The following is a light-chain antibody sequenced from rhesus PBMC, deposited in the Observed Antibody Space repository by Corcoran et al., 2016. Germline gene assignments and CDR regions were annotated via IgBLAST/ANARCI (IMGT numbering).Light chain of an antibody. Sequence: DIQMTQSPSSLSASVGDRVTITCRASENVNHYLNWYQQKPGKAPKLLSYKASTLQSGVPSRFSGSGSVTEYTFTISRLQSEDVATYYCQHNYGTPMYSFGQGTKVEIK. J-gene: IGKJ2*01. CDR3: QHNYGTPMYS. CDR1: ENVNHY. V-gene: IGKV1-74*01. CDR2: KAS.